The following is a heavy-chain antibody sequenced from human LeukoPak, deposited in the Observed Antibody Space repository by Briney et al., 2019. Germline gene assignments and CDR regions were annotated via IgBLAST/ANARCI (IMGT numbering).Heavy chain of an antibody. V-gene: IGHV3-11*04. CDR3: ARADCSSTSCYELDY. Sequence: PGGSLRLSCAGSGFTFSDYYMSWIRQAPGKGLEWVSYISSSDTTIHYADSVKGRFTISRDNAQNSLHLQMNTLRADDTAVYYCARADCSSTSCYELDYWGQGTLVTVSS. CDR2: ISSSDTTI. CDR1: GFTFSDYY. J-gene: IGHJ4*02. D-gene: IGHD2-2*01.